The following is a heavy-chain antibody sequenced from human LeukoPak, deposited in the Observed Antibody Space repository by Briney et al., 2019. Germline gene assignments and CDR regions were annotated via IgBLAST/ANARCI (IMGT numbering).Heavy chain of an antibody. J-gene: IGHJ4*02. CDR1: GFTFSSYW. CDR3: ARELPAAILRLDPGLDY. V-gene: IGHV3-74*01. D-gene: IGHD2-2*01. Sequence: GGSLRLSCAASGFTFSSYWVHWVRQAPGKGLVWVSRINSDGSSTSYADSVKGRFTISRDNAKNTLYLQMNSPRAEDTAVYYCARELPAAILRLDPGLDYWGQGTLVTVSS. CDR2: INSDGSST.